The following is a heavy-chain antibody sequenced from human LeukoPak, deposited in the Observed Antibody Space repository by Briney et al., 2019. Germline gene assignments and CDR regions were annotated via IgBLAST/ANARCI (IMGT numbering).Heavy chain of an antibody. CDR2: ISSSGSTI. CDR1: GFTFSDYY. Sequence: GGSLRLSCAASGFTFSDYYMSWIRQAPGKGLEWISYISSSGSTIYYADSVKGRFTISRDNAKNSLYLQMNSLRAEDSAVYYCVRGPTRANSTDYWGQGALVTVSS. D-gene: IGHD2/OR15-2a*01. J-gene: IGHJ4*02. V-gene: IGHV3-11*01. CDR3: VRGPTRANSTDY.